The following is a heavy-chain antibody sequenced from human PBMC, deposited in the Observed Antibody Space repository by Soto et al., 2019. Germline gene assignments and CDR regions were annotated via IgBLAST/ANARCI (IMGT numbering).Heavy chain of an antibody. J-gene: IGHJ4*02. Sequence: EVQLVESGGGLVQPGGSLRLSCAGSGFTFSNYWMHWVRQAPGKGLEWVSRIDHDGPTDYADSVRGRFTISRDNAENTVYLPMNSLRPEDTGVYYCVRGSHGDYWGQGTLVTVSS. CDR2: IDHDGPT. CDR3: VRGSHGDY. V-gene: IGHV3-74*01. CDR1: GFTFSNYW. D-gene: IGHD2-15*01.